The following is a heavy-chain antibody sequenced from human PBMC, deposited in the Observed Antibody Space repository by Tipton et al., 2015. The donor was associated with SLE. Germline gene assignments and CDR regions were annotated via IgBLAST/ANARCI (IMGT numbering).Heavy chain of an antibody. D-gene: IGHD6-19*01. CDR3: ARDSSGWHNWFDP. Sequence: QSGAEVKKPGASVKVSCKASGYTFTSYAMHWVRQAPGQRLEWMGWINAGNGNTKYSQKFQGRVTITRDTSASTAYMELSSLRSGDTAVYYCARDSSGWHNWFDPWGQGTLVTVSS. V-gene: IGHV1-3*01. J-gene: IGHJ5*02. CDR1: GYTFTSYA. CDR2: INAGNGNT.